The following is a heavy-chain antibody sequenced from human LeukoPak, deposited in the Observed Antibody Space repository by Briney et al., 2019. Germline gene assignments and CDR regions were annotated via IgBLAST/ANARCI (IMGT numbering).Heavy chain of an antibody. CDR2: ISGSGGST. D-gene: IGHD3-10*01. CDR3: AKEYFGAFDY. J-gene: IGHJ4*02. V-gene: IGHV3-23*01. CDR1: GLTFRSYG. Sequence: GGSLRLSCAASGLTFRSYGMSWVRQAPGKGLEWVSAISGSGGSTYYADSVKGRFTISRDNSKNTLYLQMNSLRAEDTAVYYCAKEYFGAFDYWGQGTLVTVSS.